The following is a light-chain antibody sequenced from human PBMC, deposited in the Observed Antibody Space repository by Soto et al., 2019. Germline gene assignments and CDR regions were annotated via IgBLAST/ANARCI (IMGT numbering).Light chain of an antibody. V-gene: IGKV3-11*01. Sequence: GEIAAVSFSASQSVSSYLASYQQKPGQAPRLLIYDASSRATGIPARFRGSGSGTDFTLSISSLEPGDFAVYYCQQYNNWWTFGQGTKVDVK. CDR1: QSVSSY. CDR3: QQYNNWWT. J-gene: IGKJ1*01. CDR2: DAS.